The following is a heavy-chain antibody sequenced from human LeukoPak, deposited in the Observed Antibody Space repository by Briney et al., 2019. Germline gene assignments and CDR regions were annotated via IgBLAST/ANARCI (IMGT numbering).Heavy chain of an antibody. Sequence: SGGSLRLSCAASGFTFSSYSMTWVRQAPGKGLEWVSSISSSSSYIYYADSVKGRFTISRDNAKNSLYLQMNSLRAEDTAVYYCARREGYCSSTSCYGSWNWLDPWGQGTLVTVSS. CDR2: ISSSSSYI. V-gene: IGHV3-21*01. CDR1: GFTFSSYS. D-gene: IGHD2-2*01. CDR3: ARREGYCSSTSCYGSWNWLDP. J-gene: IGHJ5*02.